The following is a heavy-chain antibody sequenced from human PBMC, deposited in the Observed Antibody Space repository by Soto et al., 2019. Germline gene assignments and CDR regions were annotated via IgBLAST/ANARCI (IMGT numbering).Heavy chain of an antibody. Sequence: QVHLVQSGAEVKKPGASVKVSCRASGYRFISYYVHWVRQAPGQGLEWIAVLNPANGRTTYAETFNGRITITTDTSTSTVFMELSSLRSEDTAVYFCARDISRRQTYFGMDVWGQGTTVTVSS. V-gene: IGHV1-46*01. CDR2: LNPANGRT. D-gene: IGHD2-21*01. J-gene: IGHJ6*02. CDR1: GYRFISYY. CDR3: ARDISRRQTYFGMDV.